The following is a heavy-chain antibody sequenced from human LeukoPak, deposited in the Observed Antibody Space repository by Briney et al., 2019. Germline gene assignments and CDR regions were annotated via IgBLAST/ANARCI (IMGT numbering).Heavy chain of an antibody. CDR3: AKDEVTVTTGLYYFDY. CDR2: ISGSGGST. Sequence: GGSLRLSCAASGFTFSSYAMSWVRQAPGKELEWVSAISGSGGSTYYADSAKGRFTISRDNSKNTLYLQMNSLRAEDTAVYYCAKDEVTVTTGLYYFDYWGQGTLVTVSS. CDR1: GFTFSSYA. J-gene: IGHJ4*02. V-gene: IGHV3-23*01. D-gene: IGHD4-17*01.